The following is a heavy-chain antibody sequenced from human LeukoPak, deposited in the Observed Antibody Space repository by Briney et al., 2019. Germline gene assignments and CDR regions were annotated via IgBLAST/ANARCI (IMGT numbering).Heavy chain of an antibody. CDR1: GGSISSSSYY. V-gene: IGHV4-39*01. J-gene: IGHJ5*02. CDR2: IFSSGTT. D-gene: IGHD2/OR15-2a*01. CDR3: ARHFIAAGTTFNWFDP. Sequence: ASETLSLTCTVSGGSISSSSYYWGWIRQPPGKGLEWIGSIFSSGTTYYNPSLKSRVTISVDTSKNQLSLKLTFVTAADTAVYYCARHFIAAGTTFNWFDPWGQGSLVIVSS.